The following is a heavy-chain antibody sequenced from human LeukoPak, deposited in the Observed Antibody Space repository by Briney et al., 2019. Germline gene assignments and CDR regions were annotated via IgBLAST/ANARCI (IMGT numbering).Heavy chain of an antibody. Sequence: ASVKVSCKASGYTFTGYYMHWVRQAPGQGLEWMGWINPNSGGTNYAQKFQGRVTMTGDTSISTAYMELSRLRSDDTAVYYCAREGSSGWYEGGAYFDYWGQGTLVTVSS. CDR2: INPNSGGT. D-gene: IGHD6-19*01. CDR1: GYTFTGYY. CDR3: AREGSSGWYEGGAYFDY. V-gene: IGHV1-2*02. J-gene: IGHJ4*02.